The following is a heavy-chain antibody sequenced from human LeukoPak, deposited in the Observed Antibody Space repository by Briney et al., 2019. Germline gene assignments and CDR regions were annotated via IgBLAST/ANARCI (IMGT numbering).Heavy chain of an antibody. Sequence: GGALRLSCTVSGFTFGDYAINWGGQAPGKGREWVVFIRTKPFRQPAAYAPSVKASFTISRDDSNTIAYLQMNSLNPEATAVYYCTRDRGSSTLGDYWGQGTLVTVSS. CDR1: GFTFGDYA. D-gene: IGHD2-15*01. CDR3: TRDRGSSTLGDY. CDR2: IRTKPFRQPA. V-gene: IGHV3-49*04. J-gene: IGHJ4*02.